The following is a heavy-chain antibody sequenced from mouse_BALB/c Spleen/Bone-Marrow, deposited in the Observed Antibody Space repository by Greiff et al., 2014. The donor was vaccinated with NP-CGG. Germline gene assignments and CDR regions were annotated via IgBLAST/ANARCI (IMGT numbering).Heavy chain of an antibody. CDR3: ARHLYGNYGAMDY. CDR1: GFTFSDYY. CDR2: ISNGGGST. D-gene: IGHD2-1*01. Sequence: DVHLVESGGGLVQPGGSLKLSCATSGFTFSDYYMYWVRQTPEKRLEWVAYISNGGGSTYYPDTVKGRFTISRDNAKNTLYLQMSRLKSEDTAMYYCARHLYGNYGAMDYWGQGTSVTVSS. J-gene: IGHJ4*01. V-gene: IGHV5-12*02.